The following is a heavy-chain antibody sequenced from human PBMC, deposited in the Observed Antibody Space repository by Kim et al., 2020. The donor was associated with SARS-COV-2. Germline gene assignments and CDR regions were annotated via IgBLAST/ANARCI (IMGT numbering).Heavy chain of an antibody. CDR3: ASGVVAGLDYYYYGMDV. CDR2: INSDGSST. D-gene: IGHD6-19*01. V-gene: IGHV3-74*01. J-gene: IGHJ6*02. Sequence: GGSLRLSCAASGFTFSSYWMHWVRQAPGKGLVWVSRINSDGSSTSYADSVKGRFTISRDNAKNTLYLQMNSLRAEDTAVYYCASGVVAGLDYYYYGMDVWGQGTTVTVSS. CDR1: GFTFSSYW.